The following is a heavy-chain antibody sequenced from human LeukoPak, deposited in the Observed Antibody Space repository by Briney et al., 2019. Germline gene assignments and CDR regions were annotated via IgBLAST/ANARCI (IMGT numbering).Heavy chain of an antibody. CDR1: GFTFSDYY. V-gene: IGHV3-11*01. Sequence: KSGGSLRLSCAASGFTFSDYYMSWIRQAPGKGLEWVSYISSSGSTTFYADSLQGRLTIPRDNSKNTLYLQMNSLRAEDTAVYYCAEDPAYYDFWSGYYPFDYWGQGTLVTVSS. CDR3: AEDPAYYDFWSGYYPFDY. J-gene: IGHJ4*02. CDR2: ISSSGSTT. D-gene: IGHD3-3*01.